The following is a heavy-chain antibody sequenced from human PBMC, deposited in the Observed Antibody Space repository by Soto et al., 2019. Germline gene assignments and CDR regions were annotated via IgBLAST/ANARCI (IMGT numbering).Heavy chain of an antibody. Sequence: EVQLVESGGGLVKPGGSLRLSCAASGFTFSSYSMNWVRQAPGKGLEWVSSISSSSSYIYYADSVKGRVTISRDNAKNSLYLQMSSLRAEDTAVYYCARDLGAIAYNWFDPWGQGTLVTVSS. CDR3: ARDLGAIAYNWFDP. CDR1: GFTFSSYS. J-gene: IGHJ5*02. D-gene: IGHD2-15*01. V-gene: IGHV3-21*01. CDR2: ISSSSSYI.